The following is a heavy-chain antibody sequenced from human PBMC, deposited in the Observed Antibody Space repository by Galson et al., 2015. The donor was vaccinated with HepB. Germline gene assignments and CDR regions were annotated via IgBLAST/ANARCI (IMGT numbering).Heavy chain of an antibody. V-gene: IGHV3-30-3*01. CDR3: AREPSQSQPSLRGSWYEKPRGDYYYGMDV. D-gene: IGHD6-13*01. CDR2: ISYDGSNK. CDR1: GFTFSSYA. Sequence: SLRLSCAASGFTFSSYAMHWVRQAPGKGLEWVAVISYDGSNKYYADSVKGRFTISRDNSKNTLYLQMNSLRAEDTAVYYCAREPSQSQPSLRGSWYEKPRGDYYYGMDVWGQGTTVTVSS. J-gene: IGHJ6*02.